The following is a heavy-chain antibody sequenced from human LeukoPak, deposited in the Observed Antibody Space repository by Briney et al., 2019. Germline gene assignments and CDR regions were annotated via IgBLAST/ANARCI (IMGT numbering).Heavy chain of an antibody. D-gene: IGHD2-15*01. CDR3: ARGRYCSGGSCYTRRNWFDP. V-gene: IGHV4-34*01. CDR1: GGSFSGYY. CDR2: INHSGST. J-gene: IGHJ5*02. Sequence: SETLSLTCAVYGGSFSGYYWSWIRQPPGKGLEWIGEINHSGSTNYNPSLKSRVTISVDTSKNQSSLKLSSVTAADTAVYYCARGRYCSGGSCYTRRNWFDPWGQGTLVTVSS.